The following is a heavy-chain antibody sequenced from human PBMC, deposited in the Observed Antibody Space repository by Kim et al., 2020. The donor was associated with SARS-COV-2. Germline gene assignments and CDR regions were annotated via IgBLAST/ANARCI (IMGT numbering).Heavy chain of an antibody. CDR2: IIPIFGTA. D-gene: IGHD6-13*01. CDR1: GGTFSSYA. Sequence: SVKVSCKASGGTFSSYAISWVRQAPGQGLEWMGGIIPIFGTANYAQKFQGRVTITADESTSTAYMELSSLRSEDTAVYYCASLLVAAGTSDLGYWGQGTLVTVSS. V-gene: IGHV1-69*13. CDR3: ASLLVAAGTSDLGY. J-gene: IGHJ4*02.